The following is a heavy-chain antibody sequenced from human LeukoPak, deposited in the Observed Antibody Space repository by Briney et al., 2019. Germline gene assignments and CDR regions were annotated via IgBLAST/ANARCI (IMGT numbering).Heavy chain of an antibody. V-gene: IGHV3-23*01. CDR3: AKNGDRGAYCSGGTCYPYYYHYMDV. CDR2: ISGSGTNT. CDR1: GFTFSSYA. D-gene: IGHD2-15*01. Sequence: GGSLRLSCAASGFTFSSYAMSWVRQAPGKGLEWVSVISGSGTNTNFADSVKGRFTISRDTSKNTLYLQMNSLSAEDTAVYYCAKNGDRGAYCSGGTCYPYYYHYMDVWGKGTTVTISS. J-gene: IGHJ6*03.